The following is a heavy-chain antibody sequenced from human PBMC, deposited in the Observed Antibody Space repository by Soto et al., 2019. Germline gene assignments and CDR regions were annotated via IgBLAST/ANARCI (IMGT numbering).Heavy chain of an antibody. J-gene: IGHJ4*02. CDR2: IDNSGST. D-gene: IGHD3-3*01. Sequence: SENLSLTCTVSGGSIRKYFCKWIRQPAGKGLEWIGRIDNSGSTNYNPSLKSRITMSADTSRNQFSLKLNSVTAADTAVYYCARGGQDFWSGPFDYWGQGALVTVSS. CDR3: ARGGQDFWSGPFDY. V-gene: IGHV4-4*07. CDR1: GGSIRKYF.